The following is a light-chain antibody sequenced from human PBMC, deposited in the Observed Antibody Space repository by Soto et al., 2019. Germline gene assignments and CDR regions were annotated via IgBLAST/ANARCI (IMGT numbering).Light chain of an antibody. CDR2: GAS. J-gene: IGKJ1*01. V-gene: IGKV3-15*01. CDR1: QSVSSN. CDR3: QQYNNWPCT. Sequence: EIVMTQSPATLSVSPGERATLSCRASQSVSSNLAWYQQKPGQAPRLLIYGASTRATGIPARFSGSGSGTEFTLTISSLKSEDFAVYYCQQYNNWPCTFGQGTKVEIK.